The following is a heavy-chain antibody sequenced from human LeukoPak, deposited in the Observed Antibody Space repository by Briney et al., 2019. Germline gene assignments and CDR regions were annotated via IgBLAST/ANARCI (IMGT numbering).Heavy chain of an antibody. D-gene: IGHD3-10*01. Sequence: ASVKVSCKASGYTFTGYYMHWVRQAPGQGLEWMGWINPNSGGTNYAQKFQGRVTMTRDTSISTAYMELSRLRSDDTAVYYCARRSITMVRGVKAWFDPWGQGTLVTVSS. CDR3: ARRSITMVRGVKAWFDP. CDR2: INPNSGGT. CDR1: GYTFTGYY. V-gene: IGHV1-2*02. J-gene: IGHJ5*02.